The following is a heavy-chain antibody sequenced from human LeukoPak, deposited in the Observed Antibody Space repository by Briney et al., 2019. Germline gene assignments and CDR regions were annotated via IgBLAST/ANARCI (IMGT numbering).Heavy chain of an antibody. CDR2: ISYDGSNK. Sequence: GRSLRLSCAASGFTFSSYAMHWVRQAPGKGLEWVAVISYDGSNKYYADSVKGRFTISRDNAKNSLYLQMNSLRAEDTAIYYCARDPAVAGSDDYFDYWGQGTLVTVSS. V-gene: IGHV3-30*07. D-gene: IGHD6-19*01. J-gene: IGHJ4*02. CDR3: ARDPAVAGSDDYFDY. CDR1: GFTFSSYA.